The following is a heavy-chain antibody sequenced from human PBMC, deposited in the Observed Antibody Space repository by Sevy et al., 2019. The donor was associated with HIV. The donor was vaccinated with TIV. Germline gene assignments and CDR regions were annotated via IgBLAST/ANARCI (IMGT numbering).Heavy chain of an antibody. CDR3: AAVALTFGGDPYENHHFMDV. Sequence: GGSLRLSCAASGFTFSSYDMHWVRQAPGKGLEWVAVISYDGRGKHYADSVKGRLTNSRDNAKNTLYLQMKSLRVEDAAVFYCAAVALTFGGDPYENHHFMDVWGRGTRVTVSS. J-gene: IGHJ6*03. D-gene: IGHD3-16*01. V-gene: IGHV3-30*03. CDR1: GFTFSSYD. CDR2: ISYDGRGK.